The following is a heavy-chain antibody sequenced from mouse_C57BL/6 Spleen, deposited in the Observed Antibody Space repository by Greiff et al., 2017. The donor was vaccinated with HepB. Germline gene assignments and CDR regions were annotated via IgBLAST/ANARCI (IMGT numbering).Heavy chain of an antibody. CDR2: IDPSDSET. J-gene: IGHJ3*01. D-gene: IGHD1-1*01. Sequence: QVQLKQPGAELVRPGSSVKLSCKASGYTFTSYWMHWVKQRPIQGLEWIGNIDPSDSETHYNQKFKDKATLTVDKSSSTAYMQLSSLTSEDSAVYYCAREAFITTVGFAYWGQGTLVTVSA. CDR3: AREAFITTVGFAY. V-gene: IGHV1-52*01. CDR1: GYTFTSYW.